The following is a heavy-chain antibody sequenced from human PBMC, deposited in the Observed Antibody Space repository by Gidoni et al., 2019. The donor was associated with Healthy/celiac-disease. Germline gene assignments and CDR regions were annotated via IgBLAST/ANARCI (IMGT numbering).Heavy chain of an antibody. Sequence: QLQLQEPGPGLVKPSGTLSLTCAVSVGSISSSNWWSWGRQPPGKGLEWIGEIDHSGSTNYNPSLRSRVTISVDKSKDQFSLKLSSVTAADTDVYYCASHYDFWSNNGFDPWGQGTLVTVSS. CDR2: IDHSGST. D-gene: IGHD3-3*01. CDR3: ASHYDFWSNNGFDP. V-gene: IGHV4-4*02. CDR1: VGSISSSNW. J-gene: IGHJ5*02.